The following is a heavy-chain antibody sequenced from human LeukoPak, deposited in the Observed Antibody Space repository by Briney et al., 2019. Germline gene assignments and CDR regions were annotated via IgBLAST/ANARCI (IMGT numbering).Heavy chain of an antibody. D-gene: IGHD3-10*01. CDR2: IHYSGST. CDR1: GGSISGYY. J-gene: IGHJ4*02. Sequence: PSETLSLTCTVSGGSISGYYWSWIPHPPGKGLQCIGFIHYSGSTNYSPSLKSRLTISVDTSKNQCTLKLSSVTTADTAVYYGARYGSGSYHLDCWGQGTLVT. CDR3: ARYGSGSYHLDC. V-gene: IGHV4-59*01.